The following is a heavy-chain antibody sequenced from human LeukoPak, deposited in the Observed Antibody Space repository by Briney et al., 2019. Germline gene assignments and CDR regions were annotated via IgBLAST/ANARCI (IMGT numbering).Heavy chain of an antibody. CDR3: AAGVTTP. CDR1: GFTFSSYW. J-gene: IGHJ5*02. CDR2: IASDGSST. Sequence: PGGSLRLSCAASGFTFSSYWMNWVRQAPGKGLVWVSRIASDGSSTTYADSVKGRFSISRDNAKNTLYLQMNSLRVEDTAVYYCAAGVTTPWGQGTLVTVSS. V-gene: IGHV3-74*01. D-gene: IGHD4-11*01.